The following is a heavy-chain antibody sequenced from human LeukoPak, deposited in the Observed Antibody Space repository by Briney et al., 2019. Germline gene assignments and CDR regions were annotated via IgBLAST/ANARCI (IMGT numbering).Heavy chain of an antibody. Sequence: SQTLSLTCTVSRGSLRGGGYYCSWGRQHPGKGLEWIGYIYYSGSTYYNPSLKSRVAISVDTSKNQFSLKLSSVTAAYTGVYYCARSGGGNELGHAFDIWGQGTMVTVSS. CDR1: RGSLRGGGYY. CDR3: ARSGGGNELGHAFDI. CDR2: IYYSGST. V-gene: IGHV4-31*03. D-gene: IGHD2-8*02. J-gene: IGHJ3*02.